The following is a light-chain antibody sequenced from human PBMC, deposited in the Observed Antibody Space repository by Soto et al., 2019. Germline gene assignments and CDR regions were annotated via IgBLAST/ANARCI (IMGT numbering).Light chain of an antibody. CDR2: DAS. V-gene: IGKV3-11*01. CDR3: QQRSRWPIT. CDR1: QTVSSY. Sequence: EIVLTQSPATLSLSPGERATLSCRASQTVSSYLAWYQQKPGQAPRLLIYDASNRATGIPARFSGSGSGTDFTLTISSLEPEDLAVYYCQQRSRWPITFGRGTKVDIK. J-gene: IGKJ3*01.